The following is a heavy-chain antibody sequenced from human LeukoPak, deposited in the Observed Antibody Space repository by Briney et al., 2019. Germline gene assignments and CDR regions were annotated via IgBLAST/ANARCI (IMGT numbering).Heavy chain of an antibody. V-gene: IGHV1-18*04. D-gene: IGHD1-26*01. Sequence: WASVKVSCKASGYTFTSYGISWVRQAPGQGLEWMGWISAYNGNTNYAQKLQGRVTMTTDTSTSTAYMELRSLRSDDTAVYYCARDTRIRQVGADAFDIWGQGTMVTVSS. J-gene: IGHJ3*02. CDR2: ISAYNGNT. CDR3: ARDTRIRQVGADAFDI. CDR1: GYTFTSYG.